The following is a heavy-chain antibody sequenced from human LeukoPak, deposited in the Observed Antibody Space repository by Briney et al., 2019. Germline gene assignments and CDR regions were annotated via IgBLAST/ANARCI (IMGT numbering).Heavy chain of an antibody. CDR3: ARDPGRGSSSWLFDY. D-gene: IGHD6-13*01. J-gene: IGHJ2*01. CDR1: GFTFSDYY. V-gene: IGHV3-11*01. Sequence: GGSLRLSCAASGFTFSDYYLSWIRQAPGKGLEWVSYISSSASTIYYADSVKGRFTISRDNAKNSLYLQINSLRAEDTAVYYCARDPGRGSSSWLFDYWGRGTLVTVSS. CDR2: ISSSASTI.